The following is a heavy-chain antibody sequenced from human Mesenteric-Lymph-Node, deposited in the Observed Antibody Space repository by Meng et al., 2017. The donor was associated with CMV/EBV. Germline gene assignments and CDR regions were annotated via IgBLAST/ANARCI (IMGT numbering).Heavy chain of an antibody. CDR2: ISSGASTI. D-gene: IGHD2-8*01. CDR1: GFTFSSYE. J-gene: IGHJ6*02. Sequence: GESLKISCAASGFTFSSYEMNWVRQAPGKGLEWVSYISSGASTIYYADSVKGRFTISRDNAKNSLYLQMNSLRAEDTAVYYCAREGELYSSLTYFYGLDVWGQGTTVTVSS. V-gene: IGHV3-48*03. CDR3: AREGELYSSLTYFYGLDV.